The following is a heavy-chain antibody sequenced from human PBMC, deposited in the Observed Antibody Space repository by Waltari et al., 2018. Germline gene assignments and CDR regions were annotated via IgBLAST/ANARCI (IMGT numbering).Heavy chain of an antibody. CDR2: IRGSGGST. V-gene: IGHV3-23*01. Sequence: EVQLLESGGGLVQPGGSLRLSCAASGFTFSSYAMSWVRQAPGKGLEWVSAIRGSGGSTYYADSVKGRFTISRDNSKNTLYLQMNSLRAEDTAVYYCAKDLTDLWFGESYTFDPWGQGTLVTVSS. CDR1: GFTFSSYA. J-gene: IGHJ5*02. D-gene: IGHD3-10*01. CDR3: AKDLTDLWFGESYTFDP.